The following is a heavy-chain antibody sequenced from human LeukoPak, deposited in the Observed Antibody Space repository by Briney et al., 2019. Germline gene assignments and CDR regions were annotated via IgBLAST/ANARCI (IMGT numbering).Heavy chain of an antibody. CDR1: GITLSNSA. Sequence: GGSLRLSCAASGITLSNSAMSWVRQAPGKGLEWVSAISRSGDRTFYADSVKGRFTISRDSSIDTLFLQMNSLRAEDTAVYYCTKGTIWLPFDYWGQGTLVTVSS. CDR2: ISRSGDRT. J-gene: IGHJ4*02. V-gene: IGHV3-23*01. D-gene: IGHD5-18*01. CDR3: TKGTIWLPFDY.